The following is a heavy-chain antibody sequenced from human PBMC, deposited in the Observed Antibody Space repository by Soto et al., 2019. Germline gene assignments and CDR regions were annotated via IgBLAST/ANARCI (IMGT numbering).Heavy chain of an antibody. V-gene: IGHV1-69*12. CDR2: LMPIFGTA. J-gene: IGHJ4*02. CDR1: GGTFSSYA. D-gene: IGHD3-16*01. CDR3: ARGAYDYVWGY. Sequence: QVQLVQSWAEVKKPGCSVKVSCKASGGTFSSYAISWVRQAPGQGREWMGGLMPIFGTANYAQQFQGRVTLTAYESTSTGYMELSSLRCEDTAVYYCARGAYDYVWGYWGQGTLVTVSS.